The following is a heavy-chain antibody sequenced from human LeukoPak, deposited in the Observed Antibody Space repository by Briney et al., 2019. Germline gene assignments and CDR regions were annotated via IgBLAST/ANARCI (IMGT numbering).Heavy chain of an antibody. CDR1: GYTFTSYG. Sequence: ASVKVSCKASGYTFTSYGISWVRQAPGQGLEWMGWISAYNGNTNYAQKLQGRVTMTTDTSTSTAYMELRSLRSDDTAVYYCAILNSLRGYYFVDWGEETLVPVS. CDR3: AILNSLRGYYFVD. CDR2: ISAYNGNT. V-gene: IGHV1-18*01. D-gene: IGHD2/OR15-2a*01. J-gene: IGHJ4*02.